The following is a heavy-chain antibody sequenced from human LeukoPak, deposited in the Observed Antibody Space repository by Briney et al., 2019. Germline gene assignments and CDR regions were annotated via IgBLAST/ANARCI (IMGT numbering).Heavy chain of an antibody. CDR3: ARGVLTYFDP. D-gene: IGHD3-9*01. J-gene: IGHJ5*02. V-gene: IGHV3-74*01. CDR1: GFTLSNYW. CDR2: INSEGSGT. Sequence: RPGGSLRLSCVASGFTLSNYWMHWVRHGPGKGLVSVSHINSEGSGTSYADSVKGRFTISRDIAKNTVYLEMNSLRAEDTAVYYCARGVLTYFDPWGQGTLVTVSS.